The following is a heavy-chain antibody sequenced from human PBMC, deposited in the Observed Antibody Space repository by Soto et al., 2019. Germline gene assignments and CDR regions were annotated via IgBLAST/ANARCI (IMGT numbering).Heavy chain of an antibody. D-gene: IGHD3-3*01. CDR3: AKIFSRATDY. J-gene: IGHJ4*02. CDR2: ITGSGDTT. CDR1: GITFSSYA. V-gene: IGHV3-23*01. Sequence: GGSLRLSCAASGITFSSYAVTWVRQAPGKGLEWVSSITGSGDTTSYADSVKGRFAISRDNSRNTLYLQMNSLRAEDTAVYYCAKIFSRATDYWGQGTLVTVSS.